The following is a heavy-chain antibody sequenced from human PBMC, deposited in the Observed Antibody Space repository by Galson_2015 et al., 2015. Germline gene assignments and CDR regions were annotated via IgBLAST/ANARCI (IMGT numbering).Heavy chain of an antibody. CDR1: GFTFSSYG. CDR3: ARDRAVVVPAAMPAF. V-gene: IGHV3-33*01. D-gene: IGHD2-2*01. J-gene: IGHJ4*02. CDR2: IWYDGSNK. Sequence: SLRLSCAASGFTFSSYGMHWVRQAPGKGLEWVAVIWYDGSNKYYADSVKGRFTISRDNSKNTLYLQMNSLRAEDTAVYYCARDRAVVVPAAMPAFWGQGTLVTVSS.